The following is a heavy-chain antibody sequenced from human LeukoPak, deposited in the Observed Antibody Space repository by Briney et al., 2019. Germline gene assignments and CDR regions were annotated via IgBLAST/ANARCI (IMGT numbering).Heavy chain of an antibody. CDR3: AGWGFRTIFGVVHYYYYMDV. CDR1: GYTFTSYA. CDR2: INAGNGNT. V-gene: IGHV1-3*01. J-gene: IGHJ6*03. Sequence: ASVKVSCKASGYTFTSYAMHWVRQAPGQRLEWMGWINAGNGNTKYSQKFQGRVTITRDTSASTAYMELRSLRSDDTAVYYCAGWGFRTIFGVVHYYYYMDVWGKGTTVTVSS. D-gene: IGHD3-3*01.